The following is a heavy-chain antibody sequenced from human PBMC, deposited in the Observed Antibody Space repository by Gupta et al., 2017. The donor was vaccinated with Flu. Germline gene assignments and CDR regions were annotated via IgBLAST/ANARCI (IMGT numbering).Heavy chain of an antibody. V-gene: IGHV3-74*01. D-gene: IGHD6-13*01. CDR3: SRLNEADDL. Sequence: EVPLVESGGDLVQPRGYLRLSCAASGFSFSSHWIHWVRQDPGKGLEWVSRINGDRSSINYANSVKSRFTTTRDNAKNTLYLQMNSLRAEDTAVYYCSRLNEADDLWGHGTLVTVSS. J-gene: IGHJ5*02. CDR2: INGDRSSI. CDR1: GFSFSSHW.